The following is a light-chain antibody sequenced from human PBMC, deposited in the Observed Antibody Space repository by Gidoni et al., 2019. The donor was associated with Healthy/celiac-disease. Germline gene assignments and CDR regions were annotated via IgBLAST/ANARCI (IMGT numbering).Light chain of an antibody. CDR2: GAS. CDR3: QQYNNWPQT. CDR1: QRVSST. J-gene: IGKJ2*01. V-gene: IGKV3-15*01. Sequence: EIVMTQSPATLSVSPGERATLSCRASQRVSSTLAWYQQKTGQAPRLLIDGASTRATGIPARFSGSGSGTEFTLTISSLQSEDFAVYYCQQYNNWPQTFGQGTKLEIK.